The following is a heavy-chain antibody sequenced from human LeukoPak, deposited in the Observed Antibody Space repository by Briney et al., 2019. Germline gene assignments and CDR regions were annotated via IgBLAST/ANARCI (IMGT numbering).Heavy chain of an antibody. CDR3: ARDSPQYGADEFDY. V-gene: IGHV3-53*01. CDR2: IYSGGST. Sequence: PGGSLRLSCAASGFTFSSYWMHWVRQAPGKGLEWVSVIYSGGSTYYADSVKGRFTISRDNSKNTLYLQMNSLRAEDTAVYYCARDSPQYGADEFDYWGQGTLVTVSS. D-gene: IGHD2-8*01. CDR1: GFTFSSYW. J-gene: IGHJ4*02.